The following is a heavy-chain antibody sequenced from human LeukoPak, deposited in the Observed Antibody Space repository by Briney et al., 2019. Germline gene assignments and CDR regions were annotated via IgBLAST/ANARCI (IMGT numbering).Heavy chain of an antibody. J-gene: IGHJ4*02. V-gene: IGHV3-23*01. Sequence: GGSLRLSCAASGFTFSNYAMTWVRQAPGKGLEWVSSISGSSSSTHYADSVKGQFTISRDNSKNTLYLQMNSLRAEDTAVYYCAKDYYDYVWGSYRYGDYWGQGTLVTVSS. CDR2: ISGSSSST. D-gene: IGHD3-16*02. CDR1: GFTFSNYA. CDR3: AKDYYDYVWGSYRYGDY.